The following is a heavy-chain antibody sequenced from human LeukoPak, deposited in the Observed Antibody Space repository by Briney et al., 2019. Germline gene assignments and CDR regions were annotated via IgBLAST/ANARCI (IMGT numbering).Heavy chain of an antibody. J-gene: IGHJ4*02. Sequence: GGSLRLSCAASGFTFSSYEMNWVRQAPGKGLEWVAVISYDGSNKYYADSVKGRFTISRDNSKNTLYLQMNSLRAEDTAVYYCARDRDSSSWYVFEYWGQGTLVTVSS. D-gene: IGHD6-13*01. CDR1: GFTFSSYE. CDR2: ISYDGSNK. V-gene: IGHV3-30-3*01. CDR3: ARDRDSSSWYVFEY.